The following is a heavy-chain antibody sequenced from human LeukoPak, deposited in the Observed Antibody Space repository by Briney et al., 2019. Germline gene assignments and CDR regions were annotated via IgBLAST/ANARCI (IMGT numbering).Heavy chain of an antibody. J-gene: IGHJ5*01. CDR3: TVLRGWHFDS. CDR1: GFTFNTAW. CDR2: IQTKSDGATA. V-gene: IGHV3-15*01. D-gene: IGHD6-19*01. Sequence: PGGSLRLSCAASGFTFNTAWMGWVRQLPGKGLEWVGRIQTKSDGATASYPIPVKGRVTISRDDSKNTVSLQIDDGRTDDTAVYYCTVLRGWHFDSCGQGTQVTVSP.